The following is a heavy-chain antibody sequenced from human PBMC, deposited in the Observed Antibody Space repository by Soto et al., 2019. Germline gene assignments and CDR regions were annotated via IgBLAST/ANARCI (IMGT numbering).Heavy chain of an antibody. V-gene: IGHV2-5*01. CDR1: GFSLITSGVG. Sequence: QITLKESGPTLVKPAQTLTLTCTFSGFSLITSGVGVGWIRQPPGKALEWLALIYWNDDKFYSPSLRSRLTITKATSKSQVVLTMTNMDPVDTATYYCARRGYCTGGSCYSAWGQGTLVTVSS. CDR2: IYWNDDK. D-gene: IGHD2-15*01. J-gene: IGHJ5*02. CDR3: ARRGYCTGGSCYSA.